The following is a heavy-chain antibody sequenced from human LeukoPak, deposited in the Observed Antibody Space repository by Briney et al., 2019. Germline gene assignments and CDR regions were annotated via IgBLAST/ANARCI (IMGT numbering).Heavy chain of an antibody. CDR3: EKDGSGGLAVCLYLDF. V-gene: IGHV3-9*02. J-gene: IGHJ4*02. Sequence: GRSMTLSCAPSALSSDNFATHWDRQPEGDVREWDSAISWHSGSIGYTDSVKGRLTNSRDNAKNSLYLQMKSLSAEDTALYYCEKDGSGGLAVCLYLDFWGQGTLVTVSS. CDR1: ALSSDNFA. CDR2: ISWHSGSI. D-gene: IGHD6-19*01.